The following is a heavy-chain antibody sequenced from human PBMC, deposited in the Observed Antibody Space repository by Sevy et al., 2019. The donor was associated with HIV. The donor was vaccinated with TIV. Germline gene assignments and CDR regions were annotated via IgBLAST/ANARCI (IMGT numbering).Heavy chain of an antibody. CDR1: GFTFNSYG. J-gene: IGHJ4*02. CDR2: IWYDGKNK. V-gene: IGHV3-33*01. D-gene: IGHD6-19*01. Sequence: GGSQRLSCAASGFTFNSYGMHWVRQAPGKGLEWVAVIWYDGKNKEYADSVKGRFTVSRDNSKNTLYLQMNSLRAEDTAVYYCARERIAVAGIAYYFDYWGRGTLVTVSS. CDR3: ARERIAVAGIAYYFDY.